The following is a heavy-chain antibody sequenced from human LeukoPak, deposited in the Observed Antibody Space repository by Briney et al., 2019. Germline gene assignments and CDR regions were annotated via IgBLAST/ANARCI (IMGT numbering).Heavy chain of an antibody. V-gene: IGHV3-23*01. Sequence: PGGSLRLSCAASGFTFSSYAMSWVRQAPGTGLEWVSAISGSGGSTYYADSVKGRFTISRDNSKNTLYLQMNSLRAEDTAVYYCAKDYEYDYYDSSGEGYFDYWGQGTLVTVSS. CDR3: AKDYEYDYYDSSGEGYFDY. D-gene: IGHD3-22*01. J-gene: IGHJ4*02. CDR2: ISGSGGST. CDR1: GFTFSSYA.